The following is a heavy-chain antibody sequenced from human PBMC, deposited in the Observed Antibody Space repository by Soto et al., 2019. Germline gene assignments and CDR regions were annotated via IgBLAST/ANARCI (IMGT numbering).Heavy chain of an antibody. D-gene: IGHD3-3*01. J-gene: IGHJ4*02. CDR2: ISGSGVNT. CDR1: GFTFSTYA. CDR3: AKVVWDADLLGVDY. V-gene: IGHV3-23*01. Sequence: EVQLLESGGGLVQPGGSLRLSCAASGFTFSTYAMSWVRQAPGKGLEWVSGISGSGVNTFYADSVKGRLTISRDNFKNMLYLQMNSLRVEDTAIYYCAKVVWDADLLGVDYWGQGTLVTVSS.